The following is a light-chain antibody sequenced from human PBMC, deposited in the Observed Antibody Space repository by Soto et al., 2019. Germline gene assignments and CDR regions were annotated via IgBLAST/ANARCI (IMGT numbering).Light chain of an antibody. CDR1: QSVSSSY. CDR3: QQYGSSPLT. CDR2: DAS. Sequence: EIVLTQSPGTLSLSPGERATLSCRASQSVSSSYLAWYQQKPGQAPRLLIYDASSRATGIPDRFSGSGSGTDFTLTSSRLEPEDSAVYYCQQYGSSPLTFGGGTKVEIK. J-gene: IGKJ4*01. V-gene: IGKV3-20*01.